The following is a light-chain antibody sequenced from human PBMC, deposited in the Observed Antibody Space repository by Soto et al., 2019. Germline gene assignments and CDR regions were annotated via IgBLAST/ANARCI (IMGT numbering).Light chain of an antibody. CDR3: QNWGTGTYV. Sequence: QPVLTQSPSASASLGASVKLTCTLSSGHSSYAIAWHQQQPEKGPRYLMKVNSDGSHNKGDGIPDRFSGSTSGAERYLTISSLQSEDEAYYYCQNWGTGTYVFGTGTKLTVL. CDR1: SGHSSYA. CDR2: VNSDGSH. V-gene: IGLV4-69*01. J-gene: IGLJ1*01.